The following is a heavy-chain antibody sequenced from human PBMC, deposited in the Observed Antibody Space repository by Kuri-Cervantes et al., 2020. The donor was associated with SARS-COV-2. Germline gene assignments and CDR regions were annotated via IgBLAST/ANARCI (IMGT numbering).Heavy chain of an antibody. CDR1: GFTFSSYE. D-gene: IGHD3-10*01. CDR3: ARLSAPMVRGVLDY. Sequence: GGSLRLSCAASGFTFSSYEMNWVRQAPGKGLEWVSYISSSGSTIYYADSVKGRFTISRDNAKNSLYLQMNSLRAEDTALYHCARLSAPMVRGVLDYWGQGTLVTVSS. V-gene: IGHV3-48*03. CDR2: ISSSGSTI. J-gene: IGHJ4*02.